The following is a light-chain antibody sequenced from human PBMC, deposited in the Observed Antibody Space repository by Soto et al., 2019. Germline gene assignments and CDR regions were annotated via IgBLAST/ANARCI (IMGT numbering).Light chain of an antibody. J-gene: IGKJ4*01. CDR3: QQRSNRPT. CDR1: QNVIRY. Sequence: EIVLTQSPATLSLSPGERATLSCRASQNVIRYLAWYQQKPGQAPRLLIYDASNRATGVPSRFSGSGSGTDFTLTISNLEPDDFAIYYCQQRSNRPTFGGGTKVEIK. CDR2: DAS. V-gene: IGKV3-11*01.